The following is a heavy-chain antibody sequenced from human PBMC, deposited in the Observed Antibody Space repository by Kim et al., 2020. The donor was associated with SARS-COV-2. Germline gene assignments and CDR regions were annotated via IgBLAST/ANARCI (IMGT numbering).Heavy chain of an antibody. J-gene: IGHJ6*02. CDR3: AKDIVVVPAAVRKWNYYYYYGMDV. CDR1: GFTFSSYG. Sequence: GGSLRLSCAASGFTFSSYGMHWVRQAPGKGLEWVAVISYDGSNKYYADSVKGRFTISRDNSKNTLYLQMNSLRAEDTAVYYCAKDIVVVPAAVRKWNYYYYYGMDVWGQGTTVTVSS. V-gene: IGHV3-30*18. CDR2: ISYDGSNK. D-gene: IGHD2-2*02.